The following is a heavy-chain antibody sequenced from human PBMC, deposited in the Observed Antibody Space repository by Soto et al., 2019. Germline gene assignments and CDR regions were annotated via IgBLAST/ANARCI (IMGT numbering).Heavy chain of an antibody. Sequence: NPSETLSLTCTVSGGSISSYYWSWIRQPPGKGLEWIAYIYYTGSTNYNPSLKSRVTLSADTSKNQFSLKLSSVTAADTAMYYCARVDSSGSYFDSWSQGTLVTVSS. CDR3: ARVDSSGSYFDS. CDR2: IYYTGST. CDR1: GGSISSYY. V-gene: IGHV4-59*01. D-gene: IGHD3-22*01. J-gene: IGHJ4*02.